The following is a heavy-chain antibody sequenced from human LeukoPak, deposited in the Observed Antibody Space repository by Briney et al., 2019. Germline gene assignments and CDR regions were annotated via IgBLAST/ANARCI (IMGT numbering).Heavy chain of an antibody. CDR1: GGTFSSYA. J-gene: IGHJ4*02. Sequence: GASVKVSCKASGGTFSSYAISWVRQAPGQGLEWMGGIIPIFGTANYAQKFQGRVTITADESTSTAYMELSRLRSDDTAVYYCARDPFGELLYWGQGTLVTVSS. CDR2: IIPIFGTA. V-gene: IGHV1-69*01. CDR3: ARDPFGELLY. D-gene: IGHD3-10*01.